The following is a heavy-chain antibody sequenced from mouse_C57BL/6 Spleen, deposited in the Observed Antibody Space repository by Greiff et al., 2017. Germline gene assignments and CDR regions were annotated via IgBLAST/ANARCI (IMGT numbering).Heavy chain of an antibody. J-gene: IGHJ1*03. D-gene: IGHD1-1*01. CDR1: GYTFTSYW. CDR2: INPSNGGT. Sequence: QVQLQQPGTELVKPGASVKLSCKASGYTFTSYWMHWVKQRPGQGLEWIGNINPSNGGTNYNEKYKSKATLTVDKSSSTAYMQLSSLTSEDSAVYDCAQVLFITTGGDWYFDVWGTGTTVTVSS. V-gene: IGHV1-53*01. CDR3: AQVLFITTGGDWYFDV.